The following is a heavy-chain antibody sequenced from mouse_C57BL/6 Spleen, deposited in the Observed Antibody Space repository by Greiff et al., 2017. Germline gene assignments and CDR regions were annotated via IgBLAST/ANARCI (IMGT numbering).Heavy chain of an antibody. J-gene: IGHJ1*03. V-gene: IGHV1-61*01. Sequence: VQLQQPGAELVRPGSSVKLSSKASGSPFTSSWMDWVRRRPGQGLEWIGNIYPADSETHYNQKFKDKATLTVDKSSSTAYMQLSSLTSEDSAVYYCARILITTVVATGYFDVWGTGTTVTVSS. CDR3: ARILITTVVATGYFDV. D-gene: IGHD1-1*01. CDR2: IYPADSET. CDR1: GSPFTSSW.